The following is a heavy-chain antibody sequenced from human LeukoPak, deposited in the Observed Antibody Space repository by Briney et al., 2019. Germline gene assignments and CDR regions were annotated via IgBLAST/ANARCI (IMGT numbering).Heavy chain of an antibody. J-gene: IGHJ3*02. V-gene: IGHV3-21*01. CDR2: ISSSNTYI. CDR1: GFTFITYS. CDR3: ARDLYGDYAFDI. D-gene: IGHD4-17*01. Sequence: GGSLRLSCAASGFTFITYSMNWVRQAPGKGLEWVSSISSSNTYIYYADSVKGRFTISRDNAKNSLYLQMNSLRAEGTAVYYCARDLYGDYAFDIWGQGTMVTVSS.